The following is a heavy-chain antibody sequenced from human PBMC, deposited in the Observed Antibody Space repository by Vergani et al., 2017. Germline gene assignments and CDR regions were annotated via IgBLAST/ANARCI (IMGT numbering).Heavy chain of an antibody. V-gene: IGHV4-38-2*01. CDR3: ARGGGGSSYYDFWSGYPQDYYYYYMDV. Sequence: QVQLQESGPGLVKPSETLSLTCAVSGYSISSGYYWGWIRQPPGKGLEWIGSIYHSGSTYYNPSLKSRVTISVDTSKNQFSLKLSAVTAADTAVYYCARGGGGSSYYDFWSGYPQDYYYYYMDVWGKGTTVTVSS. D-gene: IGHD3-3*01. CDR1: GYSISSGYY. CDR2: IYHSGST. J-gene: IGHJ6*03.